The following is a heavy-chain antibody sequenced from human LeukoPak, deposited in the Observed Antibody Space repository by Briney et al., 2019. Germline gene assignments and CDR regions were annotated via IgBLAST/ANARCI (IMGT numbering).Heavy chain of an antibody. Sequence: ASVKVSCKAYGYTFTNYYINWVRQAPGQGLEWMAWISAYNSNTNYAQNLQGRVTLTTDTSTSTAYMELRSLTYDDTAVYYCARGSAQPHDYWGQGTLVTVSS. V-gene: IGHV1-18*01. CDR3: ARGSAQPHDY. D-gene: IGHD2-2*01. CDR2: ISAYNSNT. CDR1: GYTFTNYY. J-gene: IGHJ4*02.